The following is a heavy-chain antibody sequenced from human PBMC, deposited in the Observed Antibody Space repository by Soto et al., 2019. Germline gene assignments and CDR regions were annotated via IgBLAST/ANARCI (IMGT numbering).Heavy chain of an antibody. CDR3: ARPLGPDTAMVTTWFDP. J-gene: IGHJ5*02. CDR2: IYYSGST. Sequence: PSETLSLTCTVSGGSISSSSYYWGWIRQPPGKGLEWIGSIYYSGSTYYNPSPKSRVTISVDTSKNQFSLKLSSVTAADTAVYYCARPLGPDTAMVTTWFDPWGQGTLVTVSS. V-gene: IGHV4-39*01. CDR1: GGSISSSSYY. D-gene: IGHD5-18*01.